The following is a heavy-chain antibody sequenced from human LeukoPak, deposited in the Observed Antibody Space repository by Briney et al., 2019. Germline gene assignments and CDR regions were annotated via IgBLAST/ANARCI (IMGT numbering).Heavy chain of an antibody. Sequence: SSETLSLTCTVSGGSISSYYWSWIRQPPGKGLEWIGYIYYSGSTNYNPSLKSRVTISVDTSKNQFSLKLSSVTAADTAVYYCVRHYYDILTGPYFDYWGQGTLVTVSS. CDR1: GGSISSYY. D-gene: IGHD3-9*01. V-gene: IGHV4-59*08. CDR3: VRHYYDILTGPYFDY. J-gene: IGHJ4*02. CDR2: IYYSGST.